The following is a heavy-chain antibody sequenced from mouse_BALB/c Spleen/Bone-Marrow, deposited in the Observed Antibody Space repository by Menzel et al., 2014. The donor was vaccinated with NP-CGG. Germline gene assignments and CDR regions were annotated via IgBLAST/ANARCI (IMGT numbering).Heavy chain of an antibody. CDR2: IWGDGST. V-gene: IGHV2-6-7*01. Sequence: VQLQQPGPGLVSPSQSLSITCTVSGFSLTGYAVNWVRQPPGKGLEWLGMIWGDGSTDYNSALKSRLSISKDNSKSQVFLKMNSLQTDDTARYYCAREDPGALDYWGQGTSVTVSS. J-gene: IGHJ4*01. CDR1: GFSLTGYA. CDR3: AREDPGALDY.